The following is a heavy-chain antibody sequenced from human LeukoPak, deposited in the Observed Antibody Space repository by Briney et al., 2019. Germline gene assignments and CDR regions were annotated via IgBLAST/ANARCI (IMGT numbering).Heavy chain of an antibody. CDR2: ISYDGSNK. Sequence: GGSLRLSCAASGFTFSSYGMHWVRQAPGKGREWVAVISYDGSNKYYADSVKGRFTISRDNSKNTLYLQMNSLRAEDTAVYYCAKDYGGNSNFDYWGQGTLVTVSS. D-gene: IGHD4-23*01. CDR1: GFTFSSYG. J-gene: IGHJ4*02. V-gene: IGHV3-30*18. CDR3: AKDYGGNSNFDY.